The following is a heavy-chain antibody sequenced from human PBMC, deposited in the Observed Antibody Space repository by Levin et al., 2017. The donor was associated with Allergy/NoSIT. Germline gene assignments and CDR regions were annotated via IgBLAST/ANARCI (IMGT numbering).Heavy chain of an antibody. CDR2: IYYSGST. CDR1: GGSISSSSYY. J-gene: IGHJ2*01. CDR3: ARHKSWLAAARRVDWYFDL. Sequence: SETLSLTCTVSGGSISSSSYYWGWIRQPPGTGLEWIGSIYYSGSTYYNPSLKSRVTISVDTSKNQFSLKLSSVTAADTAVYYCARHKSWLAAARRVDWYFDLWGRGTLVTVSS. V-gene: IGHV4-39*01. D-gene: IGHD6-13*01.